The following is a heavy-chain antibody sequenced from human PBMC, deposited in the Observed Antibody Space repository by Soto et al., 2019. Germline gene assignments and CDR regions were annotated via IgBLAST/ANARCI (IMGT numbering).Heavy chain of an antibody. D-gene: IGHD3-3*01. CDR3: ARDFGSHLRAAGAVFDS. V-gene: IGHV1-18*01. Sequence: GASVKVSCEASGYILTSYGISWVRQAPGQGLEWMGWISAYNGNTKYAQNLQGRVTLTTDTSTYTAYMELRSLQSDDTAVYYCARDFGSHLRAAGAVFDSWGQGARVTVPS. CDR2: ISAYNGNT. J-gene: IGHJ4*02. CDR1: GYILTSYG.